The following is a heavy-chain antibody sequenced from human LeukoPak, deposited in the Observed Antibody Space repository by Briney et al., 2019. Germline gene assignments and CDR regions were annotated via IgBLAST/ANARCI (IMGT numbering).Heavy chain of an antibody. CDR2: ISSSSSTI. CDR3: AVTGSGSYYYPSGY. V-gene: IGHV3-48*01. CDR1: GFTFSSYS. J-gene: IGHJ4*02. D-gene: IGHD1-26*01. Sequence: GGSLRLSCAASGFTFSSYSMNWVRQAPGKGLEWVSYISSSSSTIYYADSVKGRFTISRDNAKNSLYLQMNSLRAEDTAVYYCAVTGSGSYYYPSGYWDQGTLVTVSS.